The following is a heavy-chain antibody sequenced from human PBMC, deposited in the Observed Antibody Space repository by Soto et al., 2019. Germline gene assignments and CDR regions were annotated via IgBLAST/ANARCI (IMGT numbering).Heavy chain of an antibody. CDR3: ARIGLVAHYFDY. D-gene: IGHD1-26*01. CDR2: IYYSGST. Sequence: SETLSLTCTVSGGSISSYYWSWIRQPPGKGLEWIGYIYYSGSTNYNPSLKSRVTISVDTSKNQFSLKLSSVTAADTAVYYCARIGLVAHYFDYWGQGTLVTVSS. J-gene: IGHJ4*02. CDR1: GGSISSYY. V-gene: IGHV4-59*08.